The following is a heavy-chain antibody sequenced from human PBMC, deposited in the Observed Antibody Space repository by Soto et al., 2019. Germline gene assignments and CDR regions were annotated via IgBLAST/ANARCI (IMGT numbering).Heavy chain of an antibody. Sequence: GSLRLAGPASGFTFSSYVMSWVRQAPGKGLEWVSGLSSTGVNTYYADSVKGRFTISRGNSKNTLYLQMNSLRAEDTAVYYCAKAASSGYIWGQGTLVTVSS. J-gene: IGHJ4*02. V-gene: IGHV3-23*01. D-gene: IGHD3-22*01. CDR3: AKAASSGYI. CDR1: GFTFSSYV. CDR2: LSSTGVNT.